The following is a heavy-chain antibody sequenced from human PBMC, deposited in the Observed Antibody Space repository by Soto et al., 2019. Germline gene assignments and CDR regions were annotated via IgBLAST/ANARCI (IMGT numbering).Heavy chain of an antibody. CDR3: ARDRDGYNYAFDI. Sequence: SETLSLTCGVSDYSISSGYYWAWIRQPPGKGLEWLGSIYHSGSAYQNPSLSSRVTISVDTSRNKFSLRLSSVTAADTAVYYCARDRDGYNYAFDIWGQGTVVTVSS. V-gene: IGHV4-38-2*02. J-gene: IGHJ3*02. CDR1: DYSISSGYY. CDR2: IYHSGSA. D-gene: IGHD5-12*01.